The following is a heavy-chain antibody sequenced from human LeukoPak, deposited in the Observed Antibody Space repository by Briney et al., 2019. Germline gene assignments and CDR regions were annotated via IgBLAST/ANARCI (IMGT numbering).Heavy chain of an antibody. CDR2: INPNSGGT. V-gene: IGHV1-2*02. D-gene: IGHD3-22*01. CDR3: ARDAPYFYDTSGYPFDY. CDR1: GYTFTGYY. J-gene: IGHJ4*02. Sequence: ASVKVSCKASGYTFTGYYMHWVRQAPGQGLEWMGWINPNSGGTNYAQKFQGRVTMTRDTSISTAYMELSRLRSDDTAVYYCARDAPYFYDTSGYPFDYWGQGTLVTVSS.